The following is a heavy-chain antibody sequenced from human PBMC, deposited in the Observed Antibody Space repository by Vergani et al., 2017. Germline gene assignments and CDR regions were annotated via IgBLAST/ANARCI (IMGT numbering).Heavy chain of an antibody. V-gene: IGHV3-73*01. Sequence: VQLVESGGGLVQPGGSLKLSCAVSGFSLTASAVHWVRQASGKGLEWLGHIRRKSNTYATAYAASVKGRFTISRDESDNTAFLQLSSLKPEDTALYFCVVTPPYFTYYLDVWGKGTSVTVSS. D-gene: IGHD3-3*01. CDR2: IRRKSNTYAT. CDR3: VVTPPYFTYYLDV. J-gene: IGHJ6*04. CDR1: GFSLTASA.